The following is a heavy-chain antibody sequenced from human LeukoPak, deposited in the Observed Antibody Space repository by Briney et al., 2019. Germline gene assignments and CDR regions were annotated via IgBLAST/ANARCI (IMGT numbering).Heavy chain of an antibody. V-gene: IGHV4-59*01. CDR3: TRGSIAYYYMDV. D-gene: IGHD3-22*01. CDR1: GGSISSYF. CDR2: IYYSGST. Sequence: SETLSLTCTVSGGSISSYFWSWIRQPPGKGLEWIGNIYYSGSTNYNPSLKSRVTISVDTSKNQFSLKLSSVTAADTAVYYCTRGSIAYYYMDVWGKGTTVTISS. J-gene: IGHJ6*03.